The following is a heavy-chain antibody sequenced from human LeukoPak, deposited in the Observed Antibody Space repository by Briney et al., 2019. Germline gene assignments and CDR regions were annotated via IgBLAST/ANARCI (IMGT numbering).Heavy chain of an antibody. CDR1: GFSVTNNY. V-gene: IGHV3-53*01. Sequence: PGGSLRLSFAVSGFSVTNNYMSWVRQAPGKGLEWVSVFYVGGATYYADSVKGRFTISRDNSENTLYLQTKSLRAEDTAVYYCARGDGYNFFDYWGQGTLVTVSS. D-gene: IGHD5-24*01. CDR3: ARGDGYNFFDY. CDR2: FYVGGAT. J-gene: IGHJ4*02.